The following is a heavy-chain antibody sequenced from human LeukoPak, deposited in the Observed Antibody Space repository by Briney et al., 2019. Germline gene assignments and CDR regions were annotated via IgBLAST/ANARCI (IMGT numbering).Heavy chain of an antibody. J-gene: IGHJ4*02. CDR1: GYTFSGYY. D-gene: IGHD1-26*01. V-gene: IGHV1-2*02. Sequence: ASVKVSCKASGYTFSGYYMHWVRQAPGEGLEWMGWINPNSGGTNYAQKFQGRVTMTRDTSISTAYMELSRLRSDDTAVYYCARDMYSGSYQPFDYWGQGAPVTVSS. CDR3: ARDMYSGSYQPFDY. CDR2: INPNSGGT.